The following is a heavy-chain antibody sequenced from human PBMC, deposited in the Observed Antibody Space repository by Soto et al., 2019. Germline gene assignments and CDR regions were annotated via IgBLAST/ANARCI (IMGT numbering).Heavy chain of an antibody. CDR3: ARGLPRSYYYDSSGHRRYFDY. D-gene: IGHD3-22*01. Sequence: SETLSLTCAVYGGSFSGYYWSWIRQPPGKGLEWIGEINHSGSTNYNPSLKSRVTISVDTSKNQFSLKLSSVTAADTAVYYCARGLPRSYYYDSSGHRRYFDYWGQGTLVTVYS. CDR2: INHSGST. V-gene: IGHV4-34*01. CDR1: GGSFSGYY. J-gene: IGHJ4*02.